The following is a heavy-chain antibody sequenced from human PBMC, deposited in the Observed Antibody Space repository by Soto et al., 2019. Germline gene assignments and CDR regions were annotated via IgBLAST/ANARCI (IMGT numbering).Heavy chain of an antibody. J-gene: IGHJ4*02. D-gene: IGHD3-22*01. Sequence: GGSLRLSCAASGFTFSTYAMIWVRQAPGKGLEWVSFISSSSNCIYYADSVKGRFTISRDNAKNSLYLQMNSLRAEDTAVYYCARGYDSFDSWGQGTPVTVSS. V-gene: IGHV3-21*01. CDR1: GFTFSTYA. CDR2: ISSSSNCI. CDR3: ARGYDSFDS.